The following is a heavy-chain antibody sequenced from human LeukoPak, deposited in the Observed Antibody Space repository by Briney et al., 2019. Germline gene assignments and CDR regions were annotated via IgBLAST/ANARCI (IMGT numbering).Heavy chain of an antibody. V-gene: IGHV4-34*01. D-gene: IGHD3-22*01. Sequence: SETLSLTCAVYGGSFSGYYWSWIRQPPGKGLEWIGEINHSGSTNYNPSLKSRVTMSVDTSKNQFSLKLSSVTAADTAVYYCARDRERAFYYDSSGYYQYGGFDYWGQGTLVTVSS. CDR3: ARDRERAFYYDSSGYYQYGGFDY. CDR1: GGSFSGYY. CDR2: INHSGST. J-gene: IGHJ4*02.